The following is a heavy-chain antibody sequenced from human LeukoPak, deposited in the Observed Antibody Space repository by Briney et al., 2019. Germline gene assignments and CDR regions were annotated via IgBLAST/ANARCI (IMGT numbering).Heavy chain of an antibody. CDR1: GFTFSSYS. V-gene: IGHV3-21*01. CDR2: ISSSSSYI. Sequence: PGGSLRLSCAASGFTFSSYSMNWVRQAPGKGLEWVSSISSSSSYIYYADSVKGRFTISRDNAKNSLYLQMNSLRAEDTAVYYCARDIGRDGYNSGFYPQPAGYWGQGTLVTVSS. D-gene: IGHD5-24*01. J-gene: IGHJ4*02. CDR3: ARDIGRDGYNSGFYPQPAGY.